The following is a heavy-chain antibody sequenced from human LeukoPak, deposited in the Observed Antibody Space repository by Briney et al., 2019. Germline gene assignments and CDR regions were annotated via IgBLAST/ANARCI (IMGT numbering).Heavy chain of an antibody. V-gene: IGHV4-34*01. Sequence: SETLSLTCTVSGGSISSYYWSWIRQPPGKGLEWIGEINHSGSTNYNPSLKSRVTISVDTSKNQFSLKLSSVTAADTAVYYCARRGVYWGQGTLVTVSS. D-gene: IGHD2-8*01. CDR1: GGSISSYY. CDR2: INHSGST. J-gene: IGHJ4*02. CDR3: ARRGVY.